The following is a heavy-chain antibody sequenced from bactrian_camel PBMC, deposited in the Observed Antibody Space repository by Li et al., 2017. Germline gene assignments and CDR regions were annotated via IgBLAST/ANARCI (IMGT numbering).Heavy chain of an antibody. D-gene: IGHD7*01. J-gene: IGHJ4*01. Sequence: VQLVESGGGSVQAEGSLTLSCVASGVPFSAYTVGWFRQAPGTEREGVAGINSHDWTKYTDSVKGRFTTSRDNAKNMLYLQLNGLKTEDTAMYYCAKSDVDDATRAPRGQGTQVTVS. CDR1: GVPFSAYT. CDR2: INSHDWT. V-gene: IGHV3S67*01.